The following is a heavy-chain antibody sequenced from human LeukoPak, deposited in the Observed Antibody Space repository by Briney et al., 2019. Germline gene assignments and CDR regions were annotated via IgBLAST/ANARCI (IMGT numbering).Heavy chain of an antibody. D-gene: IGHD1-26*01. CDR3: ARLDGAVSRAFDY. V-gene: IGHV4-39*01. CDR1: GGSISSSSYY. J-gene: IGHJ4*02. CDR2: IYYSGST. Sequence: PSETLSLTCSVSGGSISSSSYYWGWIRQPPGKGLEWIGSIYYSGSTYYNPSLKSRVTISVDTSKNQFSLKLSSVTAADTAVYYCARLDGAVSRAFDYWGQGTLVTVSS.